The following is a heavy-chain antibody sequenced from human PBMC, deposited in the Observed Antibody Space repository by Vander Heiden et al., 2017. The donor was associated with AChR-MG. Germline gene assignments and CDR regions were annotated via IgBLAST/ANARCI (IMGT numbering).Heavy chain of an antibody. V-gene: IGHV3-23*01. CDR3: AKDRPYSLIGVAGRYFDY. Sequence: EVQLLESGGGLVQPGGSLRLSCAASGFTFSSYAMSWVRQAPGKGLEWVSAISGSGGSTYYADSVNGRFTISRDNSKNTLYLQMNSLRAEDTAVYYCAKDRPYSLIGVAGRYFDYWGQGTLVTVSS. J-gene: IGHJ4*02. CDR1: GFTFSSYA. D-gene: IGHD3-22*01. CDR2: ISGSGGST.